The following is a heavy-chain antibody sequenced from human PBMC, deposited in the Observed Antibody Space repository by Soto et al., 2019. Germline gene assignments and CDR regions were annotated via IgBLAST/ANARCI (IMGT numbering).Heavy chain of an antibody. D-gene: IGHD4-17*01. CDR3: AREEDYGDADAFDI. V-gene: IGHV1-18*01. J-gene: IGHJ3*02. Sequence: GASVKVSCKASGYTFTIYGISWVRQAPGQGLEWMGWISAYNGNTNYAQKLQGRVAMTTDTSTSTAYMELRSLRSDDTAVYYCAREEDYGDADAFDIWGQGTMVTVSS. CDR2: ISAYNGNT. CDR1: GYTFTIYG.